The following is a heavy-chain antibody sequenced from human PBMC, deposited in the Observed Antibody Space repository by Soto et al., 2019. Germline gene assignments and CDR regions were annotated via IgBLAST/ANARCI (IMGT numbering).Heavy chain of an antibody. D-gene: IGHD2-15*01. CDR3: ARGSDMDY. CDR2: ISPYNSNT. Sequence: QVQLVQSGAEVKKPGASVKVSCKASGYTFTSDDISWVRQAPGQGLEWMGWISPYNSNTDYAQKFQGRVTMPTDTSTSTAYMELRSLRSDDTALYYCARGSDMDYWGQGTLVTVSS. CDR1: GYTFTSDD. V-gene: IGHV1-18*01. J-gene: IGHJ4*02.